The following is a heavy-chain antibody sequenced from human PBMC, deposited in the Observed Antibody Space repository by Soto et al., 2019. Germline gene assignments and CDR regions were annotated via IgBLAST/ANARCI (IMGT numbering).Heavy chain of an antibody. D-gene: IGHD2-2*01. CDR3: ARDGCISTSCGNWFDP. V-gene: IGHV3-30-3*01. J-gene: IGHJ5*02. CDR1: GFTFSSYA. CDR2: ISYDGSNK. Sequence: QVQLVESGGGVVQPGRSLRLSCAASGFTFSSYAMHWVRQAPGKGLEWVAVISYDGSNKYYADSVKGRFTISRDNSKNTLYLQMNSLRAEDTAVYYCARDGCISTSCGNWFDPWGQGTLVTVSS.